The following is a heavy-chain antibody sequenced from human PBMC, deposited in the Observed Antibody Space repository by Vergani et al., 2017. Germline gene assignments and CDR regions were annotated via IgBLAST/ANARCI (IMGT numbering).Heavy chain of an antibody. CDR1: GFTFSSYE. D-gene: IGHD1-26*01. J-gene: IGHJ5*02. CDR3: ARGPLGDNWFDP. Sequence: EVQLVESGGGLVQPGGSLRLSCAASGFTFSSYEMNWVRQAPGKGLEWVSYISSSGSTIYYADSVKGRVTMTRDTSTSTVYMELSSLRSEDTAVYYCARGPLGDNWFDPWGQGTLVTVSS. CDR2: ISSSGSTI. V-gene: IGHV3-48*03.